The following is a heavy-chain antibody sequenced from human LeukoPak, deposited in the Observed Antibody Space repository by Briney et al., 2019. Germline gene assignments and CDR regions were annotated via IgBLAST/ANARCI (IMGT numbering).Heavy chain of an antibody. J-gene: IGHJ4*02. CDR1: GFTFGGYG. Sequence: GGSLRLSCTGSGFTFGGYGMHWFRQTPGKGLEWVAVIAYDGSRAFYADSVKGRFTISRDDSKNTMSVQMDDLRAEDTAVYYCTRYNNDHFDYWGQGTLVTVSS. CDR2: IAYDGSRA. V-gene: IGHV3-33*01. CDR3: TRYNNDHFDY. D-gene: IGHD1-14*01.